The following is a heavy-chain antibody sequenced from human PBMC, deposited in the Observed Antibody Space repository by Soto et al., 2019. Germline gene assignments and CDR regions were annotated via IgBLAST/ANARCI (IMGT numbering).Heavy chain of an antibody. J-gene: IGHJ4*02. CDR3: AREQSGGSDQQTLDY. V-gene: IGHV1-69*08. CDR2: IIPILGIA. D-gene: IGHD2-15*01. Sequence: QVQLVQSGAEVKKPGSSVKVSCKASGGTFSSYTISWVRQAPGQGLEWMGRIIPILGIANYAQKFQGRVTITADKSTSPAYIELSRLRSEDTAVYYCAREQSGGSDQQTLDYWGQGTLVTVSS. CDR1: GGTFSSYT.